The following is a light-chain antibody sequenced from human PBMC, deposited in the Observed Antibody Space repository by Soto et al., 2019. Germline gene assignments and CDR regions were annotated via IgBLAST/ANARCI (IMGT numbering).Light chain of an antibody. CDR3: QQYYSTPWT. J-gene: IGKJ1*01. CDR1: HSVLYSSNFKSY. V-gene: IGKV4-1*01. CDR2: WES. Sequence: DIVMTQSPDSLAVSLGERATINCQSSHSVLYSSNFKSYLAWYQQKPGQPPKLLISWESTRESGVPDRFSGSGSETGFTLTINSLQAEDVAVYYCQQYYSTPWTFGQGTKVEIK.